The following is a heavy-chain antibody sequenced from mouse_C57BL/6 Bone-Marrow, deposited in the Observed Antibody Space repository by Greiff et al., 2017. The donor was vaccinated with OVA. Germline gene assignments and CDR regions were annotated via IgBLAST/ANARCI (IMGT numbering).Heavy chain of an antibody. V-gene: IGHV1-4*01. CDR2: INPSSGYT. D-gene: IGHD1-1*01. CDR1: GYTFTSYW. J-gene: IGHJ4*01. Sequence: QVQLQQPGAELVRPGTSVKLSCKASGYTFTSYWMHWVKQRPGQGLEWIGYINPSSGYTKYNQKFKDKATLTADKSSSTAYMQLSSLTSEDSAVYYCARVTTVVHYAMDYWGQGTSVTVSS. CDR3: ARVTTVVHYAMDY.